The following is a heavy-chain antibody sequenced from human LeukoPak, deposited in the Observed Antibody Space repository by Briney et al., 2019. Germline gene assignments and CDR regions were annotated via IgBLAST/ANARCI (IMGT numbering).Heavy chain of an antibody. Sequence: SRTLSLTFAISGGSVSSNSAAGHWIRHSPSGGLEWLGRLYYRSKWYNGFAVCLNRRLTINPQASKNHFSLQLNSVTPEDTAVYYCAREGPRIGYSDSTGYYYWGQGTLVTVPS. J-gene: IGHJ4*02. V-gene: IGHV6-1*01. CDR1: GGSVSSNSAA. CDR3: AREGPRIGYSDSTGYYY. CDR2: LYYRSKWYN. D-gene: IGHD3-22*01.